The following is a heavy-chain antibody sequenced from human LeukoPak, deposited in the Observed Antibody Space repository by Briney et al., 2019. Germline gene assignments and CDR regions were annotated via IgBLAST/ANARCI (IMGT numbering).Heavy chain of an antibody. Sequence: PSETLSLTCTVSGGSISSYYWSWIRQPPGKGLEWIGYIYYSGTTNYNPSLKSRVSMSVDTSKTQFSLKLSSVTAADTAVYYCARELMRGPGGWGQGTLVTVSS. J-gene: IGHJ4*02. CDR2: IYYSGTT. CDR3: ARELMRGPGG. V-gene: IGHV4-59*12. D-gene: IGHD3-10*01. CDR1: GGSISSYY.